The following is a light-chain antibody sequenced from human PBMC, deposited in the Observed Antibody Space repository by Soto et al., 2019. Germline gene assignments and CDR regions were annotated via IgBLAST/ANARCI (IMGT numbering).Light chain of an antibody. CDR3: QQLNSYPL. Sequence: DIQLTQSPSFLSASVGDRVIITCRASQAISSYLAWYQQKPGKAPKLLIYAASTLQSGVPSRFSGSGSGTEFTLTISSLQPEDFATYYCQQLNSYPLFGPGTTVDI. CDR1: QAISSY. V-gene: IGKV1-9*01. J-gene: IGKJ3*01. CDR2: AAS.